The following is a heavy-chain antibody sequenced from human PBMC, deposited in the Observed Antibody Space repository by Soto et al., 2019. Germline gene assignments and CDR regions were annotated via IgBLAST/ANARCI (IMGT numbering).Heavy chain of an antibody. CDR3: AKGLYYYDSSGYRLFDY. V-gene: IGHV3-23*01. CDR2: VSVSGGTT. Sequence: LRVSCAASGFMLNNYAMSWVRQAPGKGLEWVSTVSVSGGTTYYADSLKGRFTISRDNSKKTVYLQMNRLRADDTAIYYCAKGLYYYDSSGYRLFDYWGQGTLVTGSS. D-gene: IGHD3-22*01. CDR1: GFMLNNYA. J-gene: IGHJ4*02.